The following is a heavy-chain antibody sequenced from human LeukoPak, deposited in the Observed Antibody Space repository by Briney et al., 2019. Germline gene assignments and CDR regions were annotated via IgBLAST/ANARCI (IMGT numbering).Heavy chain of an antibody. J-gene: IGHJ5*02. Sequence: GGSLRLSCAASGFTFSSYWMSRVRQAPGKGLEWVAKMKGSEEYYVDSVQGRFTISRDNAKNSVYLQMNSLRVDDTAVYYCTRWALYCSEGSCYSWFDPWGQATLVTVSS. V-gene: IGHV3-7*01. CDR1: GFTFSSYW. CDR3: TRWALYCSEGSCYSWFDP. D-gene: IGHD2-15*01. CDR2: MKGSEE.